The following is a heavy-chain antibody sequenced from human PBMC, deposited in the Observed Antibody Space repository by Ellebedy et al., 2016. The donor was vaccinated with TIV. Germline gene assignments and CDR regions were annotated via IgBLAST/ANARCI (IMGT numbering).Heavy chain of an antibody. CDR2: KRFDGRNE. D-gene: IGHD6-19*01. V-gene: IGHV3-30*02. Sequence: PGGSLRLSCVASGFSLSTYGMHWVRQAPGKGLEWVAFKRFDGRNEYNGDAVKGRFFISRDVSKNTRFLQMNRLRPEDTAMYYCTRETNPSPGAVAGTGFDCWGQGTLVIVSS. CDR3: TRETNPSPGAVAGTGFDC. CDR1: GFSLSTYG. J-gene: IGHJ4*02.